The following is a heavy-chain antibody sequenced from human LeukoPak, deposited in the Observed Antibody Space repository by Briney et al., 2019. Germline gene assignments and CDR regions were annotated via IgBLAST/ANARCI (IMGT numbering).Heavy chain of an antibody. Sequence: SETLSLTCTVSGGSISSYYWSWIRQPAGKGLEWIGRIYTSGSTNYNPSLKSRVTMSVDTSKNQSSLKPSSVTAADTAVYYCARGIIAAAEDGFDPWGQGTLVTVSS. J-gene: IGHJ5*02. CDR2: IYTSGST. D-gene: IGHD6-13*01. V-gene: IGHV4-4*07. CDR3: ARGIIAAAEDGFDP. CDR1: GGSISSYY.